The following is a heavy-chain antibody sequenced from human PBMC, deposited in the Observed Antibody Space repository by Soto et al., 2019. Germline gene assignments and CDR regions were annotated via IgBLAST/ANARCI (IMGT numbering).Heavy chain of an antibody. CDR1: GFTFSSYA. J-gene: IGHJ6*02. CDR2: ISYDGSNK. Sequence: QVQLVESGGGVVQPGRSLRLSCAASGFTFSSYAMHWVRQAPGKGLEWVAVISYDGSNKYYADSVKGRFTISRDNSKNTLYLQMNSLRAEDTAVYYCARDLKYDFWSGYHNYYYYGMDVWGQGTTVTVSS. CDR3: ARDLKYDFWSGYHNYYYYGMDV. V-gene: IGHV3-30-3*01. D-gene: IGHD3-3*01.